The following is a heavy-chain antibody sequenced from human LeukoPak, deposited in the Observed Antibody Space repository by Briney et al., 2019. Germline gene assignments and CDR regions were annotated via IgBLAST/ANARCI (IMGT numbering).Heavy chain of an antibody. Sequence: SETLSLTCTVSGGSISSSSYYWGWIRQPPGKGLEWIGSIYYSGSTYYNPSLKSRVTILVDTSKNQFSLKLSSVTAADTAVYYCARVVVVITTFGSLDYWGQGTLVTVSS. J-gene: IGHJ4*02. CDR1: GGSISSSSYY. V-gene: IGHV4-39*07. CDR3: ARVVVVITTFGSLDY. D-gene: IGHD3-22*01. CDR2: IYYSGST.